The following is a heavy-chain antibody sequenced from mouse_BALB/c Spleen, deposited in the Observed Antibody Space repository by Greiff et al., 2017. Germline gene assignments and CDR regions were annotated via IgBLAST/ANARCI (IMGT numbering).Heavy chain of an antibody. CDR1: GFTFSSYT. J-gene: IGHJ3*01. CDR2: ISSGGGNT. Sequence: KLMESGGDLVKPGGSLKLSCAASGFTFSSYTMSWVRQTPEKRLEWVATISSGGGNTYYPDSVKGRFTISRDNAKNNLYLQMSSLRSEDTALYYCARSGYDRAWFAYWGQGTLVTVSA. V-gene: IGHV5-9*03. CDR3: ARSGYDRAWFAY. D-gene: IGHD2-14*01.